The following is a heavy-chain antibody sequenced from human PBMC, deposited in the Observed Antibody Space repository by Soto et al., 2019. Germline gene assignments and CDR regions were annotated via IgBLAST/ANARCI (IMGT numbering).Heavy chain of an antibody. D-gene: IGHD1-7*01. Sequence: EVQLVESGGGLVQPGGSLRLSCAASGFTFSSYEMNWVRQAPGKGLEWVSYISSSGSTIYYADSVKGRFTISRDNAKNSLYLQMNSLRAEDTAVYYCARAGITGTPWVVDYWGQGTLVTVSS. V-gene: IGHV3-48*03. CDR1: GFTFSSYE. J-gene: IGHJ4*02. CDR3: ARAGITGTPWVVDY. CDR2: ISSSGSTI.